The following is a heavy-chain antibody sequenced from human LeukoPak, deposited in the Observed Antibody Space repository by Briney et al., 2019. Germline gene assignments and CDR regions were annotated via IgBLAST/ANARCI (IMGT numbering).Heavy chain of an antibody. CDR2: ISYDGSNK. J-gene: IGHJ3*02. Sequence: PGGSLRLSCAASGFTFSSYAMHSVRKAPGKGLEWVAVISYDGSNKYYADSVKGRFTISRDNAKNSLYLQMNSLRVEDTALYYCVRSGGLGIAAAGGDDALDIWGQGTMVTVSS. V-gene: IGHV3-30-3*01. CDR1: GFTFSSYA. D-gene: IGHD6-13*01. CDR3: VRSGGLGIAAAGGDDALDI.